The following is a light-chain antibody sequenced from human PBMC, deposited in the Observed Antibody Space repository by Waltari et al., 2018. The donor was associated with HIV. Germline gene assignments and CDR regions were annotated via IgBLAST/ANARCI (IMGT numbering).Light chain of an antibody. Sequence: DIQMTQSPSTLPACVGDRITITCRVSQSIATWLAWYQQTPGKAPKLLIYRASSLETGVPSRFSGSGSGTEFTLTISSLQPEDFATYYCQQYNTSSPWTFGQGTKVDI. V-gene: IGKV1-5*03. CDR2: RAS. CDR3: QQYNTSSPWT. J-gene: IGKJ1*01. CDR1: QSIATW.